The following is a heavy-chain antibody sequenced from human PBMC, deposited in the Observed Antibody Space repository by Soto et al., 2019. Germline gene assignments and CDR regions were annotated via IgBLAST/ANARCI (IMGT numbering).Heavy chain of an antibody. J-gene: IGHJ6*02. CDR1: GDSITSGGYY. D-gene: IGHD4-17*01. CDR3: ARDTRVTVNPANVPYGMDL. V-gene: IGHV4-31*03. CDR2: IYPSGST. Sequence: QVQLQESGPGLVKPSQTLSLTCTVSGDSITSGGYYWGWIRHLPGKGLECMGCIYPSGSTHYNPSLKTRFTISIDTSKKQFPLKVTSVAAADTPVYYCARDTRVTVNPANVPYGMDLLGQGTTVTVSS.